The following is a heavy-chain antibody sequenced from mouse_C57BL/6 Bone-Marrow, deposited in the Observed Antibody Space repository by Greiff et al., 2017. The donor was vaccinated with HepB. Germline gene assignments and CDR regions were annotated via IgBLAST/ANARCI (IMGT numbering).Heavy chain of an antibody. D-gene: IGHD2-3*01. J-gene: IGHJ2*01. V-gene: IGHV1-69*01. Sequence: QVQLQQPGAELVMPGASVKLSCKASGYTFTSYWMHRVKQRPGQGLEWIGEIDPSDSYTNYNQKFKGKSTLTVDKSSSTAYMQLSSLTSEDSAVYYCARWGLLQSRNYFDYWGQGTTLTVSS. CDR1: GYTFTSYW. CDR3: ARWGLLQSRNYFDY. CDR2: IDPSDSYT.